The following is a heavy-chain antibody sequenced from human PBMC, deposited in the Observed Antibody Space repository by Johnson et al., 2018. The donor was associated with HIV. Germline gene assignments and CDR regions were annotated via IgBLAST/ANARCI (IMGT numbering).Heavy chain of an antibody. CDR2: ISYDGSNE. CDR1: GFRFSSYA. CDR3: TTGLIRRNGAFDI. D-gene: IGHD1-14*01. V-gene: IGHV3-30-3*01. J-gene: IGHJ3*02. Sequence: QVQLVESGGGVVQPGRSLRLSCAASGFRFSSYAMHWVRQAPGKGLEWVAVISYDGSNEYYGDSVKGRFTISRDDSKNTLYLQMNSLKTEDTAVYYCTTGLIRRNGAFDIWGQGTMVTVSS.